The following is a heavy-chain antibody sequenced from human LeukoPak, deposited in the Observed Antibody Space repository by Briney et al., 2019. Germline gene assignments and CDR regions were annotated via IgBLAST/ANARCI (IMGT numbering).Heavy chain of an antibody. J-gene: IGHJ3*02. CDR1: GGSISRHF. CDR2: IHYSGRT. D-gene: IGHD3-22*01. V-gene: IGHV4-59*11. Sequence: PSETLSLTCSVSGGSISRHFWSWIRQPQGKGLDWIAFIHYSGRTKYNPSLQSRVTISIDTSEDNFSLKLTSVTAADTAVYYCARLLDNDSSGDPDTFDMWGQGTVVSVSS. CDR3: ARLLDNDSSGDPDTFDM.